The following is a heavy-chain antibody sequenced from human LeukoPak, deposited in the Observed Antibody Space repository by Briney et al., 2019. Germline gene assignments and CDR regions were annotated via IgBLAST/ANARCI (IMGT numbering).Heavy chain of an antibody. CDR3: ARDRGGSGVVKYFYYMDA. J-gene: IGHJ6*03. D-gene: IGHD3-3*01. CDR2: IYTTGST. CDR1: PGYIRSYY. Sequence: SETLSLTCTVSPGYIRSYYWSWIRQPAGKGLEWIGRIYTTGSTDYNPSPKSRVTISIDKSKNQFSLILTSVTAADTAVYNCARDRGGSGVVKYFYYMDAWGKGTTVTVSS. V-gene: IGHV4-4*07.